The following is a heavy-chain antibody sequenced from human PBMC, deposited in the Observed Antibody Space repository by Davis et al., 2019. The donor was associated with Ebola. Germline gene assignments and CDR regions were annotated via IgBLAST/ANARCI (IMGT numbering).Heavy chain of an antibody. Sequence: ASVKVSCKASGYTFTGYYMHWVRQAPGQGLEWMGWINPNSGDTNYAQTFRGRVTVTRDTSLSTAYMELNSLRRDDTAVYYCAREIWFGENWIDPWGQGTLVTVSS. V-gene: IGHV1-2*02. D-gene: IGHD3-10*01. CDR3: AREIWFGENWIDP. CDR2: INPNSGDT. J-gene: IGHJ5*02. CDR1: GYTFTGYY.